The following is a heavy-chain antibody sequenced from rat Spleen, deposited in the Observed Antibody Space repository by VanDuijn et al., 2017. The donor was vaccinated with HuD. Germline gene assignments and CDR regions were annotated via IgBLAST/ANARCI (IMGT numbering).Heavy chain of an antibody. D-gene: IGHD3-8*01. CDR1: GFTFSDYG. CDR2: ISYGDSSGHSST. Sequence: EVKLVESGGGLVQPGRSLKLSCAASGFTFSDYGMAWVRQAPTKGLEWVATISYGDSSGHSSTYYRDSVKGRFTISRDNAKSSLYLQMDSLRSGETATYYCARHGDNYWYFDFWGPGTMVTVSS. V-gene: IGHV5-29*01. J-gene: IGHJ1*01. CDR3: ARHGDNYWYFDF.